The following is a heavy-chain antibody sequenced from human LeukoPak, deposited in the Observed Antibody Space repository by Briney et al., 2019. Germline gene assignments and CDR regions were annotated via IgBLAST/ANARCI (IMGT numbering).Heavy chain of an antibody. CDR1: GFTFRSYW. V-gene: IGHV3-7*01. D-gene: IGHD5-12*01. CDR3: ARVGYSGWNLEY. Sequence: GGSLRLSCAASGFTFRSYWMSWVRQAPGKGLEWMANINQGGSVKYYADSVKGRFTISRDDAKNSLYVQMNSLRDEDTAVYYCARVGYSGWNLEYWGQGTLVTVSS. CDR2: INQGGSVK. J-gene: IGHJ4*02.